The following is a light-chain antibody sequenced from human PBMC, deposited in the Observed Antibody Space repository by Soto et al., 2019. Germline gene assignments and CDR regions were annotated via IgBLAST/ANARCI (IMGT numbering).Light chain of an antibody. J-gene: IGLJ1*01. V-gene: IGLV2-8*01. CDR2: EVT. CDR3: SAYAGSNTFG. CDR1: SSDVGDNS. Sequence: QSALAQPPSASGAPGQSGTISCTGTSSDVGDNSVSWYQQHLGKAPKLIIYEVTLRPSGVPDRFSGSKSGNTASLPVSGLQADDEADYYCSAYAGSNTFGFGTGTKLTVL.